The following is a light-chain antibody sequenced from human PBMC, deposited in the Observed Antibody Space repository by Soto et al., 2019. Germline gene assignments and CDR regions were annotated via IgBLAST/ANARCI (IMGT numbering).Light chain of an antibody. V-gene: IGKV3-15*01. J-gene: IGKJ4*01. CDR3: QHYNNWIAS. Sequence: EVVMAQSPSTLSVSPWDTGTLSFMANQTITSKLAWYQQKPGQAPRLLIYGASTRATGIPVRFSGSGSGTEFTLTISSLQSEDFAVYYCQHYNNWIASFGGGTKV. CDR2: GAS. CDR1: QTITSK.